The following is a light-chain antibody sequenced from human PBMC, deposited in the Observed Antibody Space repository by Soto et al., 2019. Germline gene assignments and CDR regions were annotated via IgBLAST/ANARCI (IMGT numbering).Light chain of an antibody. CDR2: QVT. Sequence: QSALTQPASVSGSPGQSITISCTGSSSDIGIYDLVSWYQQHPGKAPKLIIYQVTKRPSGVSNRFSGSKSGNTASLTIFGLQAEDQADYFCCSYVGYNTVVFGGGTKVTVL. CDR1: SSDIGIYDL. CDR3: CSYVGYNTVV. J-gene: IGLJ2*01. V-gene: IGLV2-23*02.